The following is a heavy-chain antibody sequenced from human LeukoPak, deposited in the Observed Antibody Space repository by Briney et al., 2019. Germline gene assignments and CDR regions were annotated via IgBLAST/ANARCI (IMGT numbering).Heavy chain of an antibody. J-gene: IGHJ4*02. CDR2: INHSGST. CDR1: GGSFSGYY. Sequence: SETLSLTCAVYGGSFSGYYWSWIRQPPGKGLEWIGEINHSGSTNYNPSLKSRVTISVDTSKNQFSLKLSSVTAADTAVYYCASRTYYDILTGPPFDYWGQGTLVTVSS. V-gene: IGHV4-34*01. D-gene: IGHD3-9*01. CDR3: ASRTYYDILTGPPFDY.